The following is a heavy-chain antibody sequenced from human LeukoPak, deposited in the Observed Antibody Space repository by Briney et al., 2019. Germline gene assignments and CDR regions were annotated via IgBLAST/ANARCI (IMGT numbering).Heavy chain of an antibody. D-gene: IGHD5-18*01. CDR2: INPNSGGT. J-gene: IGHJ4*02. V-gene: IGHV1-2*05. Sequence: ASXXVSCKASGYTFTGYYMHWVRQAPGQGREWMGRINPNSGGTNYVQKFQGRVTMNRETSISKAYMEMRRVRYGDRGVYYCARGPANVDTAMVAPFDYWGQGTLVTVSS. CDR3: ARGPANVDTAMVAPFDY. CDR1: GYTFTGYY.